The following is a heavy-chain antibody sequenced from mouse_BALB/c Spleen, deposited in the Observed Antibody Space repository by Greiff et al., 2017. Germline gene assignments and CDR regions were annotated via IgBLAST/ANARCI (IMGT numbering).Heavy chain of an antibody. D-gene: IGHD2-4*01. CDR1: GFTFSSYT. CDR3: TRGENYDYEGWFAY. Sequence: EVKLVESGGGLVKPGGSLKLSCAASGFTFSSYTMSWVRQTPEKRLEWVATISSGGSYTYYPDSVKGRFTISRDNAKNTLSLQMSSLKSEDTAMYYCTRGENYDYEGWFAYWGQGTLVTVSA. J-gene: IGHJ3*01. CDR2: ISSGGSYT. V-gene: IGHV5-6-4*01.